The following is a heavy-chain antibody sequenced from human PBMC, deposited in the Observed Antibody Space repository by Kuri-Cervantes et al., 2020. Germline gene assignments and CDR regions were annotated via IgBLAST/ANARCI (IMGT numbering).Heavy chain of an antibody. V-gene: IGHV1-69*05. CDR1: GGTFSSYA. Sequence: GGSLRLSCKASGGTFSSYAISWVRQAPGQGLEWMGGIIPIFGTANYAQKFQGWVTMTRDTSISTAYMELSRLRSDDTAVYYCARDSSRGYMDVWGKGTTVTVSS. J-gene: IGHJ6*03. D-gene: IGHD2-2*01. CDR3: ARDSSRGYMDV. CDR2: IIPIFGTA.